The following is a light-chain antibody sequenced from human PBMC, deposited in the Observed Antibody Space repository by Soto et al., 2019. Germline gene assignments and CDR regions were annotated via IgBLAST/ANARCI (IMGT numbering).Light chain of an antibody. V-gene: IGKV2-28*01. Sequence: DIVMTQSPLSLPVTPGEPASISCRSSQSLLHSNVYNYLDWYLQKPGQSPQLLIYLGSNRASGVPDRFSGSGSGTDFTLKISRVEAEDVGVYYCMQALQTPITFGQGTRLETK. CDR3: MQALQTPIT. CDR2: LGS. CDR1: QSLLHSNVYNY. J-gene: IGKJ5*01.